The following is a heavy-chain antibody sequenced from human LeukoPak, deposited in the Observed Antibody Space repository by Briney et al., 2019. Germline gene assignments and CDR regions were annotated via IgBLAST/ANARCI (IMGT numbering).Heavy chain of an antibody. V-gene: IGHV3-7*01. CDR2: IKKDGSQI. D-gene: IGHD3-16*02. CDR3: ARAVK. J-gene: IGHJ4*02. Sequence: GGSLRLSCAASGFTFRNYWMSWVRQAPGKGLEWVASIKKDGSQIYYVDSVKGRFTISRDNAKNSLFLQMNSLRAEDTAVYYCARAVKWGQGTLVTVSS. CDR1: GFTFRNYW.